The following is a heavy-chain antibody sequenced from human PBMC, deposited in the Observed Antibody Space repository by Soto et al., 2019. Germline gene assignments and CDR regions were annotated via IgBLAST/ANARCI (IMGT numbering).Heavy chain of an antibody. V-gene: IGHV3-30*18. Sequence: GGSLRLSCAASGFTFSSYGMHWVRQAPGKGLEWVAVISYDGSNKYYADSVKGRFTISRDNSKNTLYLQMNSLRAEDTAVYYCAKGPNYYDILTGGGPFDYWGQGTLVTVSS. D-gene: IGHD3-9*01. CDR1: GFTFSSYG. J-gene: IGHJ4*02. CDR2: ISYDGSNK. CDR3: AKGPNYYDILTGGGPFDY.